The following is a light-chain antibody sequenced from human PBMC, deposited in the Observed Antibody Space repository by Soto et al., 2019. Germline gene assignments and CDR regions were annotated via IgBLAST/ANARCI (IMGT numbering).Light chain of an antibody. J-gene: IGLJ2*01. V-gene: IGLV2-14*03. Sequence: QSALTQPASVSGSPGQSITISCTGTSSDVGGYNFVSWYQQYPGKAPKLMLYDVNIRPSGVSNRFSGSKSGNTASLTISGLQAEDEADYYCTSWTTSTTMIFGGGTKVTVL. CDR2: DVN. CDR3: TSWTTSTTMI. CDR1: SSDVGGYNF.